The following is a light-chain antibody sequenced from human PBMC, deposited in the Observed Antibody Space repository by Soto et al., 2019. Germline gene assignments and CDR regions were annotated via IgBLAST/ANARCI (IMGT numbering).Light chain of an antibody. CDR3: RSYTGSRTLI. J-gene: IGLJ2*01. V-gene: IGLV2-14*01. CDR2: DVS. Sequence: QAVLTQPASVSGSPGQSITISCSGTSSDVGGYNYVSWYQQNPGKAPKVMIYDVSSRPSGVSDRFSGSKSGNTASLTISGLQAEDEGDYYCRSYTGSRTLIFGGGTKLTVL. CDR1: SSDVGGYNY.